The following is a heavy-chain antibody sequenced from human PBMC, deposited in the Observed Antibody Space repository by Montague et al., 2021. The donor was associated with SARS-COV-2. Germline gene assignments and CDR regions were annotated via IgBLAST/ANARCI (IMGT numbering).Heavy chain of an antibody. CDR1: GDSVARPSSS. V-gene: IGHV6-1*01. CDR3: ASAFYGDHWAFDV. D-gene: IGHD3-3*02. CDR2: TYYRSWWRS. J-gene: IGHJ3*01. Sequence: CAISGDSVARPSSSWNWIRQSPSRGLEWLGRTYYRSWWRSQYPGSLESRITISGDTSKNQFSLQLNSVTPEDTAVYYCASAFYGDHWAFDVWGQGTMVTVSS.